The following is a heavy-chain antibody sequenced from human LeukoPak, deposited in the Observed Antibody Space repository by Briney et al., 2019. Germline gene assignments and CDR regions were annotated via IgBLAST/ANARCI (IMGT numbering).Heavy chain of an antibody. Sequence: GGSLRLSCAVSGITLSNYGMSWVRQAPGKGLEWVAGISDSGGRTNYADSVKGRFTISRDNPKNTLYLQMNRLRAEDTAVYFCAKRGVVIRVILVGFHKEAYYFDSWGQGALVTVSS. V-gene: IGHV3-23*01. J-gene: IGHJ4*02. CDR3: AKRGVVIRVILVGFHKEAYYFDS. D-gene: IGHD3-22*01. CDR1: GITLSNYG. CDR2: ISDSGGRT.